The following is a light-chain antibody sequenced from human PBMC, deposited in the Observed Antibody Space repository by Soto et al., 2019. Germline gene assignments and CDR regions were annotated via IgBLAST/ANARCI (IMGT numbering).Light chain of an antibody. CDR2: DVS. Sequence: QSALTQPASVSGSPGQSITISCTGTSSDVGGYNYVSWYQQHPGKAPKLMIYDVSNRPSGVSNRFSGSKSGNTASLTISGLQAEDEADYYCSSYTSCLVIFGGGTKLTVL. CDR3: SSYTSCLVI. CDR1: SSDVGGYNY. V-gene: IGLV2-14*01. J-gene: IGLJ2*01.